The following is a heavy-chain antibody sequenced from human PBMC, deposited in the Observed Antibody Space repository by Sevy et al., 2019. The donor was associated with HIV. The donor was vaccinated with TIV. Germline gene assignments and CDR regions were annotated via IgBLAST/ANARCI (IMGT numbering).Heavy chain of an antibody. CDR3: TKESLRGTYIRGDFDH. V-gene: IGHV3-30*18. Sequence: GGSLRLSCSAFGFNFQTFGMHWIRQAPGKGPEWLAVISSDGINHNYAASVKGRFTIYRDNPKSLLFLQMNSLTPNDTAVYFCTKESLRGTYIRGDFDHWGQGTLVTVSS. CDR1: GFNFQTFG. CDR2: ISSDGINH. D-gene: IGHD3-10*02. J-gene: IGHJ4*02.